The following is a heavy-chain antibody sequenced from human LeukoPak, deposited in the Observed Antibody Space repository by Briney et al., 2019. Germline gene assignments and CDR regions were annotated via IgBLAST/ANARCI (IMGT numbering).Heavy chain of an antibody. CDR2: IGTAGDT. J-gene: IGHJ4*02. Sequence: PGGSLRLSCAASGFTFSSYDMHWVRQATGKGLEWVSAIGTAGDTYYPGSVKGRFTISRENAKNSLYLQMNSLRAGDTAVYYCTRANYGSAFDYWGQGTLVTVSS. V-gene: IGHV3-13*01. CDR1: GFTFSSYD. CDR3: TRANYGSAFDY. D-gene: IGHD3-10*01.